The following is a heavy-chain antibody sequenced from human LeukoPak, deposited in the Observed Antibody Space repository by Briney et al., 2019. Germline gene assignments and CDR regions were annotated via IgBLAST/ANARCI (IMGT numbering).Heavy chain of an antibody. CDR3: AKDLQTIAVAGPFDH. CDR1: GFTFSSFS. J-gene: IGHJ4*02. D-gene: IGHD6-19*01. Sequence: GGSLRLSCAASGFTFSSFSMQWVRQAPGKGLEWVALIAYDGGDKYYADYVRARFSISRDSSKNTLYLRMNSLRVEDTAVYYWAKDLQTIAVAGPFDHWGQRTLVTVSS. CDR2: IAYDGGDK. V-gene: IGHV3-30*18.